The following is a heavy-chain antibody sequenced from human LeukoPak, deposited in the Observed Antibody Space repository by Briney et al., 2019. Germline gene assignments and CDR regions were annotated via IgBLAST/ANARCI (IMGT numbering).Heavy chain of an antibody. CDR2: VTSSSSSI. CDR1: GFTFSIYT. J-gene: IGHJ4*02. D-gene: IGHD6-13*01. V-gene: IGHV3-23*01. Sequence: GGSLRLSCVASGFTFSIYTMSWVRQAPGKGLEWVSSVTSSSSSIYSADSVKGRFTISRDNSKNTLYLQMNSLRAEDTAVYYCAKTRPLDSSSWSHGDYWGQGTLVTVSS. CDR3: AKTRPLDSSSWSHGDY.